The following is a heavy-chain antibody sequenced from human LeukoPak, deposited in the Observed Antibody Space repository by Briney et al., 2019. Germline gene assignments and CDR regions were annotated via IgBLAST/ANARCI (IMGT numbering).Heavy chain of an antibody. CDR2: INTNTGDP. D-gene: IGHD6-19*01. V-gene: IGHV7-4-1*01. J-gene: IGHJ4*02. CDR1: GYIFSVYA. CDR3: VRARRGTVAGLDY. Sequence: ASVKVSCKASGYIFSVYALIWVRQAPGQGLQWMGWINTNTGDPTYAQGFRGRFFFSLDSSLTTTYLQISTLEPGDTAVYYCVRARRGTVAGLDYWGQGTLVTVSS.